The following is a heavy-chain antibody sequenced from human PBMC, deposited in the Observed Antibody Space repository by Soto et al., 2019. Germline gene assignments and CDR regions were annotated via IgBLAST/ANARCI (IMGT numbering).Heavy chain of an antibody. CDR1: GGSITTETFY. CDR3: ARRIPRADTVTTFDS. D-gene: IGHD4-17*01. V-gene: IGHV4-39*01. CDR2: AYCSGTK. Sequence: QLQLQESGPGLVKPSETLSLTCTVSGGSITTETFYWGWIRQPPGKTLEWMGTAYCSGTKYYNPAVTSRLTMSVDTSKKRFSLNLTSVTAADTAVYYCARRIPRADTVTTFDSWGQGTLVTVSS. J-gene: IGHJ4*02.